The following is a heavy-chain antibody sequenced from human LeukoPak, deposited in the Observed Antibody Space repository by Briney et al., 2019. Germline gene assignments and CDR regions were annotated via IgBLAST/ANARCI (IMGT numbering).Heavy chain of an antibody. CDR1: GGSISSSGYY. V-gene: IGHV4-39*07. CDR3: ALGGGRDFDY. CDR2: INHSGST. J-gene: IGHJ4*02. Sequence: PSETLSLTCTVSGGSISSSGYYWSWIRQPPGKGLEWIGDINHSGSTNYNPSLRSRVTISVDTSKNQFSLNLSSVTAADTAVYYCALGGGRDFDYWGQGTLVTVSS. D-gene: IGHD3-16*01.